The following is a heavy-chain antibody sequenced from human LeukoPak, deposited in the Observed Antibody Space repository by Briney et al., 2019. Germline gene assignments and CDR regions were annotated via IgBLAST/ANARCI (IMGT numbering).Heavy chain of an antibody. CDR3: ARDQGGVGY. Sequence: GGSLRLSCAASGFTFDNYGMSWVRQVPGKGLEWVANIKQDRSEKYYVDSVKGRFTISRDNAKNSLYLQMNSLRAEDTAVYYCARDQGGVGYWGQGTLVTVSS. D-gene: IGHD3-16*01. V-gene: IGHV3-7*01. CDR1: GFTFDNYG. J-gene: IGHJ4*02. CDR2: IKQDRSEK.